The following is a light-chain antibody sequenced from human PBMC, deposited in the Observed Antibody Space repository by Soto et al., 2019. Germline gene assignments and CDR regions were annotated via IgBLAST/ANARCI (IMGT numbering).Light chain of an antibody. CDR3: SSYAGDNKYVL. Sequence: QSALTQPPSASGSPGQSVTISCTGTSSDVGGYNYVSWYQQHPGKAPKLMIYEVNKRPSRVPDRFSGSKSGNTASLTVSGLQAEDEADYYCSSYAGDNKYVLFGGGTKLTVL. J-gene: IGLJ2*01. V-gene: IGLV2-8*01. CDR1: SSDVGGYNY. CDR2: EVN.